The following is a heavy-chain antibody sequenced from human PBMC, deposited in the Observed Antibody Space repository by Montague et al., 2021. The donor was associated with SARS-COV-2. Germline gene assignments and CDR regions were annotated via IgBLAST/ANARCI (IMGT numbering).Heavy chain of an antibody. V-gene: IGHV4-39*07. Sequence: SETLSLTCTVSGGSISSSCYYWGWIRQPPGKGLEWNGSIYYSGSTYYNPSLRSRVTIAVYTSKNQFSLKLGSVTAADTAVYYCARDGSLRFEILSGLRHYYYGMDVWGQGTTVTVSS. CDR1: GGSISSSCYY. J-gene: IGHJ6*02. D-gene: IGHD3-9*01. CDR3: ARDGSLRFEILSGLRHYYYGMDV. CDR2: IYYSGST.